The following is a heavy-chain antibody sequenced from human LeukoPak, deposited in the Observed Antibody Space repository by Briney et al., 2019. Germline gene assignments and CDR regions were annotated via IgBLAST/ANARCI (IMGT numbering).Heavy chain of an antibody. D-gene: IGHD2-2*01. CDR3: ARVNYCSSTSCPATSWFDP. J-gene: IGHJ5*02. Sequence: GGSLRLSCAASGFTVSRNYMSWVRQAPGKGLEWVSVIYSGGSTYYEDSVKGRLTISRDNSKNPLYLQMNSLRAEDPAVYYCARVNYCSSTSCPATSWFDPWGQGTLVTVSS. CDR2: IYSGGST. V-gene: IGHV3-66*01. CDR1: GFTVSRNY.